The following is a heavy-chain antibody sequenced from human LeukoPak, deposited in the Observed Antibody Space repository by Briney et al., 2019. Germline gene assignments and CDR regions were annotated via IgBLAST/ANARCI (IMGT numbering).Heavy chain of an antibody. J-gene: IGHJ4*02. CDR1: GASISSDYYS. CDR3: AIKRGQGLDY. V-gene: IGHV4-30-4*01. Sequence: SETLSLTCTVSGASISSDYYSWSWIRPPPGKGLDWLGYIYYSGSTSYNPSLKRRLTISIDTSKNQFCLKLSSVTAADPAVYYCAIKRGQGLDYWGQGTLVTVSS. D-gene: IGHD3-16*01. CDR2: IYYSGST.